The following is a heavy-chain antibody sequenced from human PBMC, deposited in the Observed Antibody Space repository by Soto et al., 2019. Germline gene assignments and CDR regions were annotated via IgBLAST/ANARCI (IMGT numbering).Heavy chain of an antibody. V-gene: IGHV4-34*01. CDR2: INHSGST. Sequence: SETLSLTCAVYGGSFSGYYWSWIRQPPGKGLEWIGEINHSGSTNYNPSLKSRVTISVDTSKNQFSLKLSSVTAADTAVYYCARGRGRGGYYGSGSYPRFYYYYGMDVWGQGTTVTVSS. D-gene: IGHD3-10*01. J-gene: IGHJ6*02. CDR3: ARGRGRGGYYGSGSYPRFYYYYGMDV. CDR1: GGSFSGYY.